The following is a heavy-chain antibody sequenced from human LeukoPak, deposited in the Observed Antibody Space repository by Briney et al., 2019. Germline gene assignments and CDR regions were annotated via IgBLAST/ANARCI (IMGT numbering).Heavy chain of an antibody. CDR2: INPNSGGT. CDR1: GYTFTGYY. J-gene: IGHJ4*02. CDR3: ARGGRYYYDSSGPIDY. D-gene: IGHD3-22*01. Sequence: ASVKVSCKASGYTFTGYYMHWVRQAPGQGLEWMGWINPNSGGTNYALKFQGRVTMTRDTSISTAYMELSRLRSDDTAVYYCARGGRYYYDSSGPIDYWGQGTLVTVSS. V-gene: IGHV1-2*02.